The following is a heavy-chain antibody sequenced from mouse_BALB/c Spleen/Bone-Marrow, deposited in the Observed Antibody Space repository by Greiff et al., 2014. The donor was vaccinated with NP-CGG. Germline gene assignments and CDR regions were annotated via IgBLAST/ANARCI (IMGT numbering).Heavy chain of an antibody. D-gene: IGHD2-4*01. CDR1: GYTFTDYA. J-gene: IGHJ3*01. CDR3: ARDYDYGFAY. Sequence: QVQLKESGAELVRPGVSVKISCKGSGYTFTDYAMHWVEQSHAKSLEWIGVISTYYGDASYNQKFKGKATMTVDKSSSTAYMELARLTSEDSAIYYCARDYDYGFAYWGQGTLVTVSA. CDR2: ISTYYGDA. V-gene: IGHV1S137*01.